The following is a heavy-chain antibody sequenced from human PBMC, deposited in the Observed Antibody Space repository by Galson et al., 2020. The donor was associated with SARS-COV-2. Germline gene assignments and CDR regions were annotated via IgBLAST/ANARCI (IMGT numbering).Heavy chain of an antibody. CDR2: LYHTERN. CDR1: GGYISSSNYY. D-gene: IGHD3-9*01. J-gene: IGHJ4*02. V-gene: IGHV4-39*01. CDR3: ARQILTGYYSVYYFDF. Sequence: SAPLSLTCTASGGYISSSNYYWGWVRQPPGEGLEWIGSLYHTERNYYNPYLTSRVTMSVDTSRNQFSLKLSSVTAADTDVYYCARQILTGYYSVYYFDFWGQGTLVTVSS.